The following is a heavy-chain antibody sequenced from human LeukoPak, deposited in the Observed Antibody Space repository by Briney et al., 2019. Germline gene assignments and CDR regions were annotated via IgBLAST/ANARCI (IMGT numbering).Heavy chain of an antibody. CDR3: AKPPYCSGGSCYPYYFDY. Sequence: GGSLRLSCSASGFTFSSYAMYWVRQAPGKGLEYVSGISSNGGSTYYADSVKGRFTISRDNSKNTLYLQMNSLRAEDTAVYYCAKPPYCSGGSCYPYYFDYWGQGTLVTVSS. CDR2: ISSNGGST. D-gene: IGHD2-15*01. CDR1: GFTFSSYA. V-gene: IGHV3-64*04. J-gene: IGHJ4*02.